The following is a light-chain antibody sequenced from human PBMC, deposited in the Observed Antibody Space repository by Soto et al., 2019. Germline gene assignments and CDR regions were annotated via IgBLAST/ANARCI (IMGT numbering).Light chain of an antibody. V-gene: IGKV2-28*01. CDR1: QSLLHSNGYNY. CDR2: LGS. J-gene: IGKJ2*01. Sequence: DIVMTQSPLSLPVTPGEPASISCRSSQSLLHSNGYNYLDWYLQKSGQSPQLLIYLGSNRASGVPGRFSGSGSGTDFTLKISRVEAEDVGVYYCMQALQTRYTFGQGTKLEIK. CDR3: MQALQTRYT.